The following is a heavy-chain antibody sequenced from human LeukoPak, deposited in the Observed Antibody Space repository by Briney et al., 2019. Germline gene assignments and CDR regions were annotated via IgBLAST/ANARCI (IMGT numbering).Heavy chain of an antibody. D-gene: IGHD3-22*01. J-gene: IGHJ4*02. V-gene: IGHV1-69*05. CDR2: IIPIFGTA. CDR3: ARGDYDSSGYYYPPDY. CDR1: GGTFSSYA. Sequence: SVKVSCKASGGTFSSYAISWVRQAPGQGLEWMGGIIPIFGTANYAQKFQGRATITTDESTSTAYMELSSLRSEDTAVYYCARGDYDSSGYYYPPDYWGQGTLVTVSS.